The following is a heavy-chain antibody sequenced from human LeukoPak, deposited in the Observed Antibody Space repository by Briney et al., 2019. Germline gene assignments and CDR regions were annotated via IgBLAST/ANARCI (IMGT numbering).Heavy chain of an antibody. CDR1: GGSFSGYY. V-gene: IGHV4-34*01. Sequence: SETLSLTCAVYGGSFSGYYWSWIRQPPGKGLEWIGEINHSGSTNYNPSLKSRVTISVDTSKSQFSLKLSSVTAADTAVYYCARWYSNFNDAFDIWGQGTMVTVSS. D-gene: IGHD6-13*01. J-gene: IGHJ3*02. CDR2: INHSGST. CDR3: ARWYSNFNDAFDI.